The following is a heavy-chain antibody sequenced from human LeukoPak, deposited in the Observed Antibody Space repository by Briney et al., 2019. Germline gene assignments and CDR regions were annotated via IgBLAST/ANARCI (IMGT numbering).Heavy chain of an antibody. CDR2: INSDGSST. D-gene: IGHD4-17*01. CDR3: ARVSYGDLYYFDY. J-gene: IGHJ4*02. CDR1: GFTFSSYW. V-gene: IGHV3-74*01. Sequence: GGSLRLSCAASGFTFSSYWMHWARQAPGKGLVWVTRINSDGSSTSYADSVKGRFTISRDNAKNTLYLQMNSLRAEDTAVYYCARVSYGDLYYFDYWGQGTLVTVSS.